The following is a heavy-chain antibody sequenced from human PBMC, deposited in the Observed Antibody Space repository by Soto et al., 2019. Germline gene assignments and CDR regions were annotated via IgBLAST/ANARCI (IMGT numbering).Heavy chain of an antibody. CDR1: GFTFSSYA. J-gene: IGHJ4*02. CDR3: ALQGGYSLPQYYFDY. D-gene: IGHD5-12*01. CDR2: ISGSGGST. Sequence: GGSLRLSCAASGFTFSSYAMSWVRQAPGKGLKWVSAISGSGGSTYYADSVKGRFTISRDNSKNTLYLQMNSLRAEYTSVYYCALQGGYSLPQYYFDYWGQGTLVTVSS. V-gene: IGHV3-23*01.